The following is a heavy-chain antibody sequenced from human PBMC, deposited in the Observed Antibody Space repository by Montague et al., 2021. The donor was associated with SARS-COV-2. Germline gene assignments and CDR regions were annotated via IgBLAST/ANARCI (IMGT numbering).Heavy chain of an antibody. Sequence: SETLSLTCVVSGDSFSIDNWWTWVRLPPGRGQGWVGEIYLTGTTKYKPPLKGRASLSVNKSWNQFPLGLTSGRAADTAFYYCAREGSGRSDLAYWGQGTLVTVSS. CDR3: AREGSGRSDLAY. D-gene: IGHD1-26*01. CDR1: GDSFSIDNW. J-gene: IGHJ4*02. CDR2: IYLTGTT. V-gene: IGHV4-4*02.